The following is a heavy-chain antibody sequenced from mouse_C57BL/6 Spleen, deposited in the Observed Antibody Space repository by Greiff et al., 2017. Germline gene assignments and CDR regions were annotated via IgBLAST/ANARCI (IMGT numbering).Heavy chain of an antibody. J-gene: IGHJ2*01. CDR3: TRVNWDSYFDY. CDR1: GFTFSSYA. V-gene: IGHV5-9-1*02. D-gene: IGHD4-1*01. CDR2: ISSGGDYI. Sequence: EVKLMESGEGLVKPGGSLKLSCAASGFTFSSYAMSWVRQTPEKRLEWVAYISSGGDYIYYADTVKGGFTICRDNARNTLYLQMSSLKSEDTAMYYCTRVNWDSYFDYWGQGTTLTVSS.